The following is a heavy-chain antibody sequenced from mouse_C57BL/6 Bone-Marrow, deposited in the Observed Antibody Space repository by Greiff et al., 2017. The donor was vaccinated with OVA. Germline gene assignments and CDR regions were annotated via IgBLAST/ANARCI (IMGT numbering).Heavy chain of an antibody. Sequence: EVQLVESGGGLVKPGGSLKLSCAASGFTFTSYTMSWVRQTPEKRLEWVATISGGGGNTYYPDSVKGRFTISRDKAKNTLYLQMSSLRSEDTALYDCASLSDYDCMDYWGQGTLVTVSA. CDR2: ISGGGGNT. D-gene: IGHD2-13*01. CDR3: ASLSDYDCMDY. CDR1: GFTFTSYT. J-gene: IGHJ3*01. V-gene: IGHV5-9*01.